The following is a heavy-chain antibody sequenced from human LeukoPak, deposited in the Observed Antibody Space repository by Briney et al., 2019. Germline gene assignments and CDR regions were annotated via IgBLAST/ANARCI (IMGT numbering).Heavy chain of an antibody. CDR1: GYTFTSYD. D-gene: IGHD3-3*01. CDR3: AKAGHDFWSASHWFDP. Sequence: ASVKVSCKASGYTFTSYDINWVRQATGQGLERMGWMNPNSGNTGYAQKFQGRVTITRNTSTSTAYMELSSLRSEDTAVYYCAKAGHDFWSASHWFDPWGREPWSPSPQ. V-gene: IGHV1-8*03. CDR2: MNPNSGNT. J-gene: IGHJ5*02.